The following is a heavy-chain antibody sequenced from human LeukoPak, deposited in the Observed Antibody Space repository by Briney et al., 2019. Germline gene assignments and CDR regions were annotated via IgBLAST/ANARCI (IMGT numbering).Heavy chain of an antibody. V-gene: IGHV3-23*01. CDR1: GFTFTSYG. CDR2: IRGAGSST. J-gene: IGHJ4*02. D-gene: IGHD3-22*01. Sequence: TGGTLRLSCAASGFTFTSYGMSWVRQAPGKGLEWVSGIRGAGSSTYYADSVKGRFTISRDNSRNTLYLQMNSLRAEDTATYYCAKDTSAYLPGKEFDSWGQGTLVTVSS. CDR3: AKDTSAYLPGKEFDS.